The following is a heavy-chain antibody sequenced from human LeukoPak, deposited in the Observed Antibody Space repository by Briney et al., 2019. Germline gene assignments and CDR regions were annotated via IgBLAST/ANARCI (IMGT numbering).Heavy chain of an antibody. CDR3: ARDRGAQDFDY. CDR1: GFTFSSYA. V-gene: IGHV3-30-3*01. Sequence: GSLRLSCAASGFTFSSYAMHWVRQAPGKGLEWVAVISYDGSNKYYADPVKGRFTISRDNSKNTLYLQMNSLRAEDTAVYYCARDRGAQDFDYRGQGTLVTVSS. CDR2: ISYDGSNK. D-gene: IGHD1-26*01. J-gene: IGHJ4*02.